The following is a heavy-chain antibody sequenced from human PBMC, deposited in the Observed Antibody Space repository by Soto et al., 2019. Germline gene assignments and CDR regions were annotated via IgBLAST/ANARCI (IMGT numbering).Heavy chain of an antibody. CDR1: GFTFSSYA. V-gene: IGHV3-23*01. J-gene: IGHJ5*02. CDR2: IRGSGGST. D-gene: IGHD3-22*01. CDR3: AKGDDGGVYYKAWFDP. Sequence: EVQLLESGGGLLQPGGSLRLSCAASGFTFSSYAMSWVRQATGKGLEWVSTIRGSGGSTYYTDSVKGRFTISRDNSKNSLYLQMNSLRAEDTALYHCAKGDDGGVYYKAWFDPWGQGTLVTVSS.